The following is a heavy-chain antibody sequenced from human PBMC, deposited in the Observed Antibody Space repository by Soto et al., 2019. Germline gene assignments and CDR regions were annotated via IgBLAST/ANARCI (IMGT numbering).Heavy chain of an antibody. CDR2: ISYDGSNK. J-gene: IGHJ3*02. D-gene: IGHD3-22*01. V-gene: IGHV3-30*04. CDR3: ASLYDSSGHDAFDI. CDR1: GFTFSSYA. Sequence: GGSLRLSCAASGFTFSSYAMHWVRQAPGKGLEWVAVISYDGSNKYYADSVKGRFTISRDNSKNTLYLQMNSLRAEDMAVYYCASLYDSSGHDAFDIWGQGTMVTVSS.